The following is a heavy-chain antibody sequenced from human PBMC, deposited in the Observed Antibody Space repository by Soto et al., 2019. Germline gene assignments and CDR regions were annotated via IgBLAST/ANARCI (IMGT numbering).Heavy chain of an antibody. D-gene: IGHD3-9*01. J-gene: IGHJ5*02. V-gene: IGHV4-59*01. CDR3: ARGMDYDILTGYYNNWFDP. CDR2: IYYSGST. CDR1: GGTIRSYY. Sequence: SETMSLTCTVSGGTIRSYYWSWIRQTPGKGLEWIGYIYYSGSTNYNPSLKSRVTISVDTSKNQFSLKLSSVTAADTAVYYCARGMDYDILTGYYNNWFDPWGQGTLVTVSS.